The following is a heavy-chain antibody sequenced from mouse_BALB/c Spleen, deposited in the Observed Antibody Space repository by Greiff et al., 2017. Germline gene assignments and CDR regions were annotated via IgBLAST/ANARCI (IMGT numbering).Heavy chain of an antibody. Sequence: QVQLKQPGAELVKPGASVKLSCKASGYTFTSYWMHWVKQRPGQGLEWIGEINPSNGRTNYNEKFKSKATLTVDKSSSTAYMQLSSLTSEDSAVYYCARQYGNYVYFDYWGQGTTLTVSS. CDR1: GYTFTSYW. CDR3: ARQYGNYVYFDY. V-gene: IGHV1S81*02. D-gene: IGHD2-10*02. CDR2: INPSNGRT. J-gene: IGHJ2*01.